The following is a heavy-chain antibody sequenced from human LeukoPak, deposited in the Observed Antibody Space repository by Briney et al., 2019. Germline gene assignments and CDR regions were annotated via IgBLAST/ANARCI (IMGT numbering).Heavy chain of an antibody. CDR2: IYHSGST. CDR1: GYSISSGYY. V-gene: IGHV4-38-2*02. Sequence: SETLSLTCTVSGYSISSGYYWGWIRQPPGKGLEWIGSIYHSGSTYYNPSLKSRVTISGDTSKNQFSLNLSSVTATDTAVYYCARDCSSTTCYTRSFDPWGQGTLVTVSS. J-gene: IGHJ5*02. D-gene: IGHD2-2*02. CDR3: ARDCSSTTCYTRSFDP.